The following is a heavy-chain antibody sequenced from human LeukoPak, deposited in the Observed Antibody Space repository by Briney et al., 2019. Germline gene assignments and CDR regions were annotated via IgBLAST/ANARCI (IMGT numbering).Heavy chain of an antibody. V-gene: IGHV3-53*01. J-gene: IGHJ4*02. CDR2: IYSGGST. CDR1: GFTVSSNY. CDR3: AREDSSGWLNDY. D-gene: IGHD6-19*01. Sequence: GGSLRLSCAASGFTVSSNYMSWVRQAPGKGLEWVSVIYSGGSTYYADSVKGQFTISRDNSKNTLYLQMNSLRAEDTAVYYCAREDSSGWLNDYWGQGTLVTVSS.